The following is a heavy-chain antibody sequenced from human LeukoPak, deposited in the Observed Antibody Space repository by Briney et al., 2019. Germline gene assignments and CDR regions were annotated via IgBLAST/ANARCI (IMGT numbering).Heavy chain of an antibody. CDR2: FKSKAAGGTT. J-gene: IGHJ3*02. Sequence: GESLRLSCAASGFTFSVTWMSWVRQAPGRGLEWVGRFKSKAAGGTTDYAAPVAGRFTISRDDSKNMLYLQMNSLKTEDAAVYYCTRGAPQADVFDIWGQGTMVTVSS. V-gene: IGHV3-15*01. CDR1: GFTFSVTW. D-gene: IGHD1-26*01. CDR3: TRGAPQADVFDI.